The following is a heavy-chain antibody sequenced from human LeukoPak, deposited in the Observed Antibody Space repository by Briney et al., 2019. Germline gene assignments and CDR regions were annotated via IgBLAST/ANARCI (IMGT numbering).Heavy chain of an antibody. CDR3: ARVGHNWNSVDY. J-gene: IGHJ4*02. D-gene: IGHD1-7*01. CDR1: GYTFTGYY. CDR2: INPNSGGT. V-gene: IGHV1-2*02. Sequence: ASVKVSCEASGYTFTGYYMHWVRQAPGQGLEWMGWINPNSGGTNYAQKFQGRVTMTRDTSISSAYMELSRLRSDDTAVYYCARVGHNWNSVDYWGQGTLVTVSS.